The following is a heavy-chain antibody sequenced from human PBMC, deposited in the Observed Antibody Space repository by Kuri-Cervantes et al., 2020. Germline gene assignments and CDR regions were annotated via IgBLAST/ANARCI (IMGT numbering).Heavy chain of an antibody. V-gene: IGHV4-30-4*08. Sequence: SETLSLTCSVSGGSISSGSYYWSWIRQSAGKGLEWIGYIYYSGSTYYNPSLKSRVTISVDTSKNQFSLKLSSVTAADTAVYYCAREGIDSMATIDYWGQGTPVTVSS. D-gene: IGHD5-24*01. CDR1: GGSISSGSYY. CDR2: IYYSGST. CDR3: AREGIDSMATIDY. J-gene: IGHJ4*02.